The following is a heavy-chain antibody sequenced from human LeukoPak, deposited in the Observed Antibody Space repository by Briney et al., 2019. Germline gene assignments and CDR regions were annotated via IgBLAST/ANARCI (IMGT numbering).Heavy chain of an antibody. CDR2: IYSGGST. D-gene: IGHD2-2*01. CDR1: GFTVSSNY. V-gene: IGHV3-66*01. CDR3: ARVVPAAPYYYYYMDV. Sequence: PGGSLRLSCAASGFTVSSNYMSWVRQAPGKGLEWVSVIYSGGSTYYADSVKGRFTISRDNSKNTLYLQMNSLRAEDTAVYYCARVVPAAPYYYYYMDVWGKGTTVTISS. J-gene: IGHJ6*03.